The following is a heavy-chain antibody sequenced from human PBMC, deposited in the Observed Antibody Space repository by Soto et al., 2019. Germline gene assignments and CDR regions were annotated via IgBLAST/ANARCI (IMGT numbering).Heavy chain of an antibody. Sequence: QVQLQESGPGLVKPSETLSLTCTVSGGSISSYYLSWIRQPPGKRLEWIGYIYYSGSTNYNPSLKSRVTISVDTSNDQASLKLSSAPAADTAVYYCARRYGSCLDYWGQGTLVTVSS. CDR1: GGSISSYY. CDR3: ARRYGSCLDY. D-gene: IGHD1-20*01. V-gene: IGHV4-59*08. J-gene: IGHJ4*01. CDR2: IYYSGST.